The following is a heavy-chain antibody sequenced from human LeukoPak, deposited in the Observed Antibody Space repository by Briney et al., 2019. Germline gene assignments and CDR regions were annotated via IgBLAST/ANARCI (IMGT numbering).Heavy chain of an antibody. J-gene: IGHJ4*02. Sequence: GGSLRLSCAASGFTFSSYGMHWVRQAPGKGLEWVAFIRYDGSNKYYADSVKGRFTISRDNSKNTLYLQMNSLRAEDTAVYYCARDFLVVVPAAIYHYWGQGTLVTVSS. CDR2: IRYDGSNK. D-gene: IGHD2-2*01. CDR3: ARDFLVVVPAAIYHY. CDR1: GFTFSSYG. V-gene: IGHV3-30*02.